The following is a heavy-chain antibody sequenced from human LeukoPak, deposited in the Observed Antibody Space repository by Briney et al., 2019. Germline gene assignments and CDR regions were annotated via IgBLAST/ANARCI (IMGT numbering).Heavy chain of an antibody. Sequence: GASVKVSCKASGGTFSSYAISWVRQAPGQGLEWMGRIIPIFGTANYAQKFQGRVTITADESTSTAYMGLSSLRSDDTAVYYCARVQFTIFGPEADYWGQGTLVTVSS. J-gene: IGHJ4*02. CDR3: ARVQFTIFGPEADY. CDR2: IIPIFGTA. V-gene: IGHV1-69*13. CDR1: GGTFSSYA. D-gene: IGHD3-3*01.